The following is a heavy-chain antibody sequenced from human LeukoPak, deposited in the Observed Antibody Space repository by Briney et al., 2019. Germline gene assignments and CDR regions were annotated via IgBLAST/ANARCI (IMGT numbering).Heavy chain of an antibody. Sequence: PGGSLRLSCAASGFTFSNYAMSWVRQAPGKGLEWVSIISGTGGSTYYADSVKGRFTISRDNSKNTLYLQMNSLRAEDTAVYYCARVSAAYYDISQAPEYFQHWGQGTLVTVSS. CDR2: ISGTGGST. J-gene: IGHJ1*01. CDR1: GFTFSNYA. V-gene: IGHV3-23*01. CDR3: ARVSAAYYDISQAPEYFQH. D-gene: IGHD3-9*01.